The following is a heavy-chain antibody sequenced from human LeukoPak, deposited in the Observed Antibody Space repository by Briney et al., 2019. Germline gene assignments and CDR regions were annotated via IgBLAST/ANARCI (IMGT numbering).Heavy chain of an antibody. CDR2: ISAYNGNT. CDR1: GYTFTSYG. J-gene: IGHJ4*02. CDR3: ARDGSASYYYDSSGYFDY. V-gene: IGHV1-18*01. D-gene: IGHD3-22*01. Sequence: ASVKVSCKASGYTFTSYGISWVRQAPGQGLEWMGWISAYNGNTNYAQKLQGRVTMTTDTSTSTAYTELRSLRSDDTAVYYCARDGSASYYYDSSGYFDYWGQGTLVTVSS.